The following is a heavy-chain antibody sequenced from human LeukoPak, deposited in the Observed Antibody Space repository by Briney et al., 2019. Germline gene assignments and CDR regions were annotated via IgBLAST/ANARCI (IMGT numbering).Heavy chain of an antibody. V-gene: IGHV4-38-2*02. CDR2: TYHSGST. CDR3: AREVGAGGTAMVPY. J-gene: IGHJ4*02. D-gene: IGHD5-18*01. CDR1: GYSISSGYY. Sequence: SETLSLTCAVSGYSISSGYYWGWIRQPPGKGLEWIGSTYHSGSTYYNPSLKSRVTISVDTSKNQFSLKLSSVTAADTAVYYCAREVGAGGTAMVPYWGQGTLVTVSS.